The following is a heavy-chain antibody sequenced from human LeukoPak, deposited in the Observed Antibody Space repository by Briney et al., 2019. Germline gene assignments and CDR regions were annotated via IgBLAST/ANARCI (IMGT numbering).Heavy chain of an antibody. Sequence: GGSLRLSCAASGFTFSSHWMHWVRQAPGKGLVWVSRINNDGSNIVYADLVKGRYTISRDNAKNTLHLQMNSLSAEDTAVYYCARGGSASFDYWGQGALVTVSS. V-gene: IGHV3-74*01. J-gene: IGHJ4*02. CDR2: INNDGSNI. CDR3: ARGGSASFDY. CDR1: GFTFSSHW.